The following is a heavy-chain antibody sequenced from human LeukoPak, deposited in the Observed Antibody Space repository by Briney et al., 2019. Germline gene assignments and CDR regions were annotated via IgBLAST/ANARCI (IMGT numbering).Heavy chain of an antibody. CDR2: IYHSGST. CDR1: GYSISSGFY. V-gene: IGHV4-38-2*02. D-gene: IGHD1-26*01. Sequence: KPSETLSLTCTVSGYSISSGFYWGWIRQPPGKGLEWIGNIYHSGSTDYNPSLKSRVTISEDTSKNQFSLKLSSVTAADTAVYYCARGFQGGSQDYWGQGTLVTVSS. CDR3: ARGFQGGSQDY. J-gene: IGHJ4*02.